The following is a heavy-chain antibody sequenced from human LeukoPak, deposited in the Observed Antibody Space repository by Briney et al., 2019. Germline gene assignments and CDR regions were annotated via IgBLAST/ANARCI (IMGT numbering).Heavy chain of an antibody. V-gene: IGHV4-34*01. CDR2: INHSGST. J-gene: IGHJ3*02. CDR1: GGSFSGYY. CDR3: ARGRDAFDI. Sequence: SETLSLTCAVYGGSFSGYYWSWIRQPPGKGLEWIGEINHSGSTNYNPSLKSRVTISVDTSKNQFSLKLSSVTAADTAVYYCARGRDAFDIWGQGTMVTASS.